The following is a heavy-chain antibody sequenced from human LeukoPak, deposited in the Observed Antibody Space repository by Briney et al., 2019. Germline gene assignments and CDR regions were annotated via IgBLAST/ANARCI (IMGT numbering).Heavy chain of an antibody. D-gene: IGHD3-10*01. CDR2: ICYSGST. Sequence: SETLSLTCTVSGGSISAISGGPYYWSWIRQPPGKGLEWIGYICYSGSTYYNPSLKSRVTISVDTSKNQFSLKLSSVTAADTAVYYCASSTMVRGVSNYWGQGTLVTVSS. CDR3: ASSTMVRGVSNY. V-gene: IGHV4-30-4*01. CDR1: GGSISAISGGPYY. J-gene: IGHJ4*02.